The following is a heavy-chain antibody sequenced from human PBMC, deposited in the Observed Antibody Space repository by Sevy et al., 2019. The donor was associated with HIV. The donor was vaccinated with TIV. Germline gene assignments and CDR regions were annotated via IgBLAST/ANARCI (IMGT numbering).Heavy chain of an antibody. CDR2: IYSGGST. CDR3: ARDRINTAKD. V-gene: IGHV3-53*01. CDR1: GFTVSSNY. D-gene: IGHD5-18*01. Sequence: GGSLRLSCAASGFTVSSNYMNWVRQAPGKGLEWVSVIYSGGSTYYADSVKGRFTISRDNSKNTLYLQMNSLRAEDTAVYYCARDRINTAKDWGQGTLVTVSS. J-gene: IGHJ4*02.